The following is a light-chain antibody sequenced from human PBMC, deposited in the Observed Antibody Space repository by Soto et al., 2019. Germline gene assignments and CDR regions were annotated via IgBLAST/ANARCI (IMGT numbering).Light chain of an antibody. V-gene: IGKV3-20*01. CDR1: QSISSSY. CDR3: QQYGSSSLT. CDR2: GAS. J-gene: IGKJ4*01. Sequence: EIVLTQSPGTLSLSPGERATLSCRASQSISSSYLAWNQQKPGQAPRLLIYGASSRATGIPDRFSGSGSGTDFTLTISRLEPEDFAVYYCQQYGSSSLTFGGGTNVEIK.